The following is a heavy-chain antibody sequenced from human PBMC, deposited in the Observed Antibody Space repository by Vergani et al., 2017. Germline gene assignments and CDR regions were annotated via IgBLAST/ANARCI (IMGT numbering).Heavy chain of an antibody. V-gene: IGHV1-2*02. CDR2: INPNSGGT. J-gene: IGHJ4*02. CDR1: GYTFTGYY. CDR3: ARDLGRYSSGWYSDPISYYFDY. D-gene: IGHD6-19*01. Sequence: QVQLVQSGAEVKKPGASVKVSCKASGYTFTGYYMHWVRQAPGQGLEWMGWINPNSGGTNYAQKFQGRVTMTRDTSISTAYMELSRLRSDDTAVYYCARDLGRYSSGWYSDPISYYFDYWGQGTLVTVSS.